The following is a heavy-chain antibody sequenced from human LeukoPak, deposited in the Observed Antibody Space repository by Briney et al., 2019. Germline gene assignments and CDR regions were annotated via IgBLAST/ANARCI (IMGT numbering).Heavy chain of an antibody. CDR2: IYPGDSDI. D-gene: IGHD4-23*01. Sequence: GESLKISCKGSGYTFITYWIGWVRQMPGKGLEWMGIIYPGDSDIRYSPSFQGQVTISADKSITTAYLQWNSLKASDTAMYYCARPDDYGGKPSAFDIWGQGTMVTVSS. CDR3: ARPDDYGGKPSAFDI. CDR1: GYTFITYW. V-gene: IGHV5-51*01. J-gene: IGHJ3*02.